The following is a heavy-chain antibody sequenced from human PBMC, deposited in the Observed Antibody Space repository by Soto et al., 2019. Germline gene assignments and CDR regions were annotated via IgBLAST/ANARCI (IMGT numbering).Heavy chain of an antibody. V-gene: IGHV1-69*04. Sequence: VQLVQSGAEVKKPGSSVKASCKASGGTFSSFLISWGDRAPGKGFEGMGRIFPIFVIANYAQKFQGRVTITADKSTSTAYMELSSLRSEDTAVYYCAREPSPGIAVAGVFDYWGQGTLVTVSS. D-gene: IGHD6-19*01. CDR2: IFPIFVIA. J-gene: IGHJ4*02. CDR1: GGTFSSFL. CDR3: AREPSPGIAVAGVFDY.